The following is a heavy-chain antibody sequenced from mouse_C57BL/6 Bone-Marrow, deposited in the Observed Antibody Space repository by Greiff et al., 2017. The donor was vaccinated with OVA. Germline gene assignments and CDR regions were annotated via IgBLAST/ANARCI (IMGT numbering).Heavy chain of an antibody. CDR1: GYTFTSYG. D-gene: IGHD3-2*02. V-gene: IGHV1-81*01. CDR3: ARGAFRAY. J-gene: IGHJ2*01. Sequence: QVQLKESGAELARPGASVKLSCKASGYTFTSYGISWVKQRTGQGLEWIGEIYPRSGNTYYNEKFKGKATLTADKSSSTAYMELRRLTSEDSAVYFCARGAFRAYWGQGTTLTVSS. CDR2: IYPRSGNT.